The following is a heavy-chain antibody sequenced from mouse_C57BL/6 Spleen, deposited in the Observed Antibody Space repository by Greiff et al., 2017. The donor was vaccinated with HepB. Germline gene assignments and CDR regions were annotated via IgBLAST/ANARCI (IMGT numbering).Heavy chain of an antibody. V-gene: IGHV1-69*01. CDR1: GYTFTSYW. J-gene: IGHJ2*01. CDR3: ARPDY. CDR2: IDPSDSYT. Sequence: QVQLKQPGAELVMPGASVKLSCKASGYTFTSYWMHWVKQRPGQGLEWIGEIDPSDSYTNYNQKFKGKSTVTVDKSSSTAYMQLSSLTSEDSAVYYCARPDYWGQGTTLTVSS.